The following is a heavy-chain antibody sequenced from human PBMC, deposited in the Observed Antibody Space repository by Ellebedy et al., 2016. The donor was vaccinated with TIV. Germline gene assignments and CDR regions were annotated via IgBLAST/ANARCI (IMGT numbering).Heavy chain of an antibody. CDR3: ARDFDYSNFENYYMDV. V-gene: IGHV3-11*01. Sequence: GGSLRLSXAASGFTFSDYYMSWIRQAPGKGLEWVSYISSSGSTIYYADSVKGRFTISRDNAKNSLYLQMNSLRAEDTAVYYCARDFDYSNFENYYMDVWGKGTTVTVSS. CDR1: GFTFSDYY. D-gene: IGHD4-11*01. J-gene: IGHJ6*03. CDR2: ISSSGSTI.